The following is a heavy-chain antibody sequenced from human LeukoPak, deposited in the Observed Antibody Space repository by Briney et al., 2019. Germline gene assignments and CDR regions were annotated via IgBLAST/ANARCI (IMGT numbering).Heavy chain of an antibody. Sequence: GGSLRLSCAASGFTFDDYTMHWVRQAPGKGLEWVSLISWDGGSTYYADSVKGRFTIPRDNSKNSLYLQMNSLRTEDTALYYCAKGALTGSYYFDYWGQGTLVTVSS. V-gene: IGHV3-43*01. D-gene: IGHD3-9*01. CDR3: AKGALTGSYYFDY. CDR1: GFTFDDYT. CDR2: ISWDGGST. J-gene: IGHJ4*02.